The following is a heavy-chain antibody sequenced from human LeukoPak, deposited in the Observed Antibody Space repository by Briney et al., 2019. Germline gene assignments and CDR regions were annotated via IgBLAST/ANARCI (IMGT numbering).Heavy chain of an antibody. CDR2: ISGSGGST. Sequence: GGSLRLSCAASGFTFSSYAMSWVRQAPGKGLEWVSAISGSGGSTYYADSVKGRFTISRDNSKNTLFLQMNSLRAEDTAVYYCAKDLGSSWLYFDYWGQGTLVTVSS. CDR3: AKDLGSSWLYFDY. V-gene: IGHV3-23*01. J-gene: IGHJ4*02. CDR1: GFTFSSYA. D-gene: IGHD6-13*01.